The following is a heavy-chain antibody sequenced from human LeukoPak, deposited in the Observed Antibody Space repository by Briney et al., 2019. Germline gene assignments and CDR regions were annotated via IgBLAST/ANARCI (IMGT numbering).Heavy chain of an antibody. V-gene: IGHV3-7*01. J-gene: IGHJ4*02. Sequence: PGGSLRLSCAASGFTFSSYWVSWVRQAPGKGLEWVANIKQDGSEKYYVDSVKGRFTISRDNAKNSLYLQMNSLRAEDTAVYYCARVRYNWNDEALLDYWGQGTLVTVSS. CDR1: GFTFSSYW. CDR2: IKQDGSEK. CDR3: ARVRYNWNDEALLDY. D-gene: IGHD1-1*01.